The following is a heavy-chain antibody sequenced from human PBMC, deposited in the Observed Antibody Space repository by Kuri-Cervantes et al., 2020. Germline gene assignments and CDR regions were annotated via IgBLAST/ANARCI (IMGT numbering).Heavy chain of an antibody. V-gene: IGHV1-2*02. CDR3: ARNSYGGNPAFDY. Sequence: ASVKVSCKASAYTFTGYYMHWVRQAPGQGLEWMGWINPNSGGTNYAQKFQGRVTMTRDTSISTAYMELSSLRSEDTAVYYCARNSYGGNPAFDYWGQGTLVTVSS. D-gene: IGHD4-23*01. J-gene: IGHJ4*02. CDR2: INPNSGGT. CDR1: AYTFTGYY.